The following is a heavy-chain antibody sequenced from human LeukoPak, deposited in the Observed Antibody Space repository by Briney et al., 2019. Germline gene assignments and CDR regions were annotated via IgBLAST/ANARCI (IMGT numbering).Heavy chain of an antibody. V-gene: IGHV3-48*03. D-gene: IGHD3-9*01. CDR3: ARDLMPYVDPEYFDH. J-gene: IGHJ4*02. CDR1: GFTFSNFA. Sequence: PGGSLRLSCAASGFTFSNFAMNWVRQAPGKGLEWISFISSGGTTISYAESVRGRFTISRDNARNSLFLQMNSLRVEDTAVYYCARDLMPYVDPEYFDHWGQGTLVTVSS. CDR2: ISSGGTTI.